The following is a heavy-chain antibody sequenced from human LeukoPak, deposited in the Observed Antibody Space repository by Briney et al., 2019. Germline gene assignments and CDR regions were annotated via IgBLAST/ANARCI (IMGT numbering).Heavy chain of an antibody. CDR3: ARARSGYLYVFDY. Sequence: PSETLSLTCTLSGGSISSYYWSWIRQPPGKGLEWIGYIYYSGSTNYNPSLKSRVTISVDTSKNQFSLKLSSVTAADTAVYYCARARSGYLYVFDYWGQGTLVTVSS. D-gene: IGHD3-3*01. V-gene: IGHV4-59*01. CDR1: GGSISSYY. CDR2: IYYSGST. J-gene: IGHJ4*02.